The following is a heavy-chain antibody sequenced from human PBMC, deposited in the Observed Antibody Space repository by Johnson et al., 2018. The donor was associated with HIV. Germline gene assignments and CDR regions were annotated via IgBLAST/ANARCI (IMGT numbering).Heavy chain of an antibody. CDR2: IRYDGSNK. CDR3: ARLPSGYSRDDLDI. Sequence: QVHLVESGGGVVQPGGSLRLSCAASGFTFSSYGMHWVRQAPGKGLEWVAFIRYDGSNKYYADSVKGRFTVSRDNSKNTLYLQINSLRPEDTAVYYCARLPSGYSRDDLDIWGQGTMVTVSS. V-gene: IGHV3-30*02. D-gene: IGHD5-18*01. CDR1: GFTFSSYG. J-gene: IGHJ3*02.